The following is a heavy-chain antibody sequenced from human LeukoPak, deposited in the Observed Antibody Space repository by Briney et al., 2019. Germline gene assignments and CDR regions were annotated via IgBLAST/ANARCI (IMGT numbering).Heavy chain of an antibody. CDR1: GGSFSGYY. CDR2: INHSGST. V-gene: IGHV4-34*01. CDR3: ARSGYMDV. J-gene: IGHJ6*03. D-gene: IGHD3-10*01. Sequence: SETLSLTCAVYGGSFSGYYWSWIRQPPGKGLEWIGEINHSGSTNYNPSLKSRVTISADTSRNQFSLKLSSVTAADTAVYYCARSGYMDVWGKGTTVTVSS.